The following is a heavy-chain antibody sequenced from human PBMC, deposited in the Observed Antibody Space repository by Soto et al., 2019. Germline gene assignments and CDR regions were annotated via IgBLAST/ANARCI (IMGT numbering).Heavy chain of an antibody. CDR3: GLDGARTGYHRIDS. D-gene: IGHD3-9*01. CDR1: GFTFSNYA. Sequence: EVQLLESGGGLMQPGGSLRLPCAASGFTFSNYAMTWVRQAPGAGLEWVSTISGSGATTYYADSVKGRFTISRDNDKSTLYLQMDSLRAEDTAMYYCGLDGARTGYHRIDSWGRGTLVSVSS. V-gene: IGHV3-23*01. J-gene: IGHJ4*02. CDR2: ISGSGATT.